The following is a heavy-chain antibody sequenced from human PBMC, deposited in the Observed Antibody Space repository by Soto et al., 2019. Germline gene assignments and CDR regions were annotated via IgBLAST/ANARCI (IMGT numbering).Heavy chain of an antibody. V-gene: IGHV4-31*03. CDR2: IYYSGST. J-gene: IGHJ6*02. CDR3: ARDNRPRIGSGMDV. Sequence: QVQLQESGPGLVKPSQTMSLTCTVSGGSISSGGYYWSWIRQHPGKGLEWIGYIYYSGSTYYNPSLKSRVTISVDTSKNQFSLKLSSVTAADTAVYYCARDNRPRIGSGMDVWGQGTTVTVSS. CDR1: GGSISSGGYY.